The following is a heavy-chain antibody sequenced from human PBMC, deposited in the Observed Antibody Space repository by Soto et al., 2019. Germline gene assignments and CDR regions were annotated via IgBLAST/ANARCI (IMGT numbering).Heavy chain of an antibody. CDR3: ASSGLFSGGSWY. D-gene: IGHD2-15*01. CDR2: VSASNGNT. Sequence: QVLLVQSGAEVKKPGASVKVSCKASGYTFTSYGISWVRQAPGQGIEWMGWVSASNGNTNYAQKLQGRVTMTTDSSPCSAYMELRSLRSDATAVYYCASSGLFSGGSWYWGQGTLGTVSS. J-gene: IGHJ4*02. CDR1: GYTFTSYG. V-gene: IGHV1-18*01.